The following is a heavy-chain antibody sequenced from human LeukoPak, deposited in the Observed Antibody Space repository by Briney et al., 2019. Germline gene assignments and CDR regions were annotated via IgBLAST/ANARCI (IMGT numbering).Heavy chain of an antibody. CDR3: ARAIPYYYYGMDV. Sequence: GGSLRLSCAASGFTVSSNYMSWVRQAPGKGLEWVSVIYSGGSTYYADSVKGRFTISRDNSKNTLYLQMNSLRGEDTAVYYCARAIPYYYYGMDVWGKGTTVTVSS. CDR1: GFTVSSNY. CDR2: IYSGGST. D-gene: IGHD2-2*02. V-gene: IGHV3-53*01. J-gene: IGHJ6*04.